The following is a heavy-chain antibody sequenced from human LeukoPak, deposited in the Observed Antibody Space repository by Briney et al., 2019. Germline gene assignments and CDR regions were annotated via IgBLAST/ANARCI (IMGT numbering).Heavy chain of an antibody. J-gene: IGHJ6*04. Sequence: ASVKVSCKASGYTFTSYYMHWVRQAPGQGLEWMGIINPSGGSTSYAQKFQGGVTMTRDMSTSTVYMELSSLRSEDTAVYYCAREFPGYTLDVWGKGTTVTVSS. CDR3: AREFPGYTLDV. CDR1: GYTFTSYY. V-gene: IGHV1-46*01. CDR2: INPSGGST. D-gene: IGHD3-16*02.